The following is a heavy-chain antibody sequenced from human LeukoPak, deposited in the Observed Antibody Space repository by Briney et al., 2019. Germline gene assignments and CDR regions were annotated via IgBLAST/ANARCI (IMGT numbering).Heavy chain of an antibody. D-gene: IGHD3-3*01. CDR1: GGTFSSYA. CDR3: SITMQHDAFDI. J-gene: IGHJ3*02. CDR2: IIPIFGTA. Sequence: SVKVSCKASGGTFSSYAISWVRQAPGQGLEWMGGIIPIFGTANYAQKFQGRVTITADESTSTAYIELSSLRSEDTAVYYCSITMQHDAFDIWGQGTMVTVSS. V-gene: IGHV1-69*13.